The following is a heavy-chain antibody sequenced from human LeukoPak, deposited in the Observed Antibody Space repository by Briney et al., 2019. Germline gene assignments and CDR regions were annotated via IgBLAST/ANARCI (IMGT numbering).Heavy chain of an antibody. CDR3: ARDRVYLGREDAFDI. V-gene: IGHV3-53*01. D-gene: IGHD7-27*01. CDR2: IYSIGST. CDR1: GFSVSSSF. J-gene: IGHJ3*02. Sequence: PGGSLRLSCAASGFSVSSSFMSWGRQAPGKGLEWVSVIYSIGSTFYADSVKGRFTISRDNSKNTLYLHMNSLRTEDTAVYYCARDRVYLGREDAFDIWGEGTMVTVSS.